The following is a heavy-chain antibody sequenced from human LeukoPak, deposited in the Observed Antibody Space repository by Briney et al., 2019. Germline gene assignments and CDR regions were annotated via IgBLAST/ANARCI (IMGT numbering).Heavy chain of an antibody. CDR2: ISPSGGIT. J-gene: IGHJ6*04. D-gene: IGHD3-10*02. Sequence: GGSLRLSCAASGFTFSSHGMNWVRQAPGKGLEWVSGISPSGGITYYTDSVKGRFTISRDNSKNSLYLQMNSLRAEDTAVYYCAELGITMIGGVWGKGTTVTISS. V-gene: IGHV3-23*01. CDR3: AELGITMIGGV. CDR1: GFTFSSHG.